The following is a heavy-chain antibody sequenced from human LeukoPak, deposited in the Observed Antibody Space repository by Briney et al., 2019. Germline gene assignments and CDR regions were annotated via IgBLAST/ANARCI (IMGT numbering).Heavy chain of an antibody. J-gene: IGHJ6*03. Sequence: GGSLRLSCAASGFIVSSNYMSWVRQAPGKGLEWVSVIYSGGNTYYADSVKGRFTISRDNSKNTLYLQMNSLRAEDTAVYYCARASSSWYGFYYYYMDVWGKGTTVTVSS. CDR3: ARASSSWYGFYYYYMDV. D-gene: IGHD6-13*01. V-gene: IGHV3-53*05. CDR1: GFIVSSNY. CDR2: IYSGGNT.